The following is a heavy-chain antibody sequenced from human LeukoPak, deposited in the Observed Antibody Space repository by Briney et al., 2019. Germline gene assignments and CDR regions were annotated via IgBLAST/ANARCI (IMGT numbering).Heavy chain of an antibody. J-gene: IGHJ6*02. V-gene: IGHV1-8*01. CDR3: ARGQKRYDFWSGYFPDPQYYYYYGMDV. D-gene: IGHD3-3*01. CDR1: GYTFTSYD. CDR2: MNPNGGNT. Sequence: ASVKVSCKASGYTFTSYDINWVRQATGQGLEWMGWMNPNGGNTGYAQKFQGRVTMTRNTSISTAYMELSSLRSEDTAVYYCARGQKRYDFWSGYFPDPQYYYYYGMDVWGQGTTVTVSS.